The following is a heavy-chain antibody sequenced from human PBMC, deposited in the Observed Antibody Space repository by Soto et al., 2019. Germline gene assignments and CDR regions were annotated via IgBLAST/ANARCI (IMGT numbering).Heavy chain of an antibody. V-gene: IGHV1-69*02. J-gene: IGHJ4*02. Sequence: ASVKVSCKASGGTFSSYTISWVRQAPGQGLEWMGRIIPILGIANYAQKFQGRVTITADKSTSTAYMELSSLRSEDTAVYYCARVPHDWNDSHFDYWGQGTLVTVSS. CDR1: GGTFSSYT. CDR3: ARVPHDWNDSHFDY. CDR2: IIPILGIA. D-gene: IGHD1-1*01.